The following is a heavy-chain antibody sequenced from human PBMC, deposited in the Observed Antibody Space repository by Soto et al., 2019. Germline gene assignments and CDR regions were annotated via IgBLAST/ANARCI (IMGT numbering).Heavy chain of an antibody. CDR1: GGSVRSGGYS. CDR2: IYHSGST. D-gene: IGHD3-16*01. V-gene: IGHV4-30-2*01. J-gene: IGHJ5*02. Sequence: QLQLQESGSGLVKPSQTLSLTCAVSGGSVRSGGYSWSWIRQPPGKGLEWIGYIYHSGSTFYNPSLKSRVTISVDRSKNQFSLKLSSVTAADTAVYYCARGKIRQPRDFDPWGQGTLVTVSS. CDR3: ARGKIRQPRDFDP.